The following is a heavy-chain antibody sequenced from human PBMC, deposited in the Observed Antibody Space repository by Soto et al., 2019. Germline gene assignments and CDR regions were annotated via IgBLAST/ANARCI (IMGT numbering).Heavy chain of an antibody. CDR1: GFTASSNY. CDR3: ARSCGGDCPDAFDI. V-gene: IGHV3-66*01. J-gene: IGHJ3*02. Sequence: GGSLRLSCAASGFTASSNYMSWVRQAPGKGLEWVSVIYSGGSTYYADSVKGRFTISRDNSKNTLYLQMNSLRAEDTAVYYCARSCGGDCPDAFDIWGQGTMVTVSS. D-gene: IGHD2-21*02. CDR2: IYSGGST.